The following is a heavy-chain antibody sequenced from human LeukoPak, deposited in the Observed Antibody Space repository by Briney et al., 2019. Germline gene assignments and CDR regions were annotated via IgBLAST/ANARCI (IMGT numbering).Heavy chain of an antibody. V-gene: IGHV1-18*01. CDR3: ARASGSYWWFDS. J-gene: IGHJ5*01. Sequence: ASVKVSCKASGYTFTSYGISWVRQAPGQGLEWMGWISAYNGNTNYAQKFQGRVTMTRDTSISTVYMELSRLRSDDTAVYYCARASGSYWWFDSWGQGTLVTVSS. CDR1: GYTFTSYG. CDR2: ISAYNGNT. D-gene: IGHD1-26*01.